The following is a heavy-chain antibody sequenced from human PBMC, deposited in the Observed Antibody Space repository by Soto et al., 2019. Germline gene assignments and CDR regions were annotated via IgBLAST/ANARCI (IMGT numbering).Heavy chain of an antibody. D-gene: IGHD4-17*01. Sequence: QVTLKESRPVLVKPTETLTLTCSVSGFSLTNGRMGVSWIRHPPGQALEWLAHFFSDAERSYSTSMQRRLNMYKGSSGSQVVLTMTNMAPADTATYFCARMDGDYNYYGLAVWGHGIAFTVSS. CDR3: ARMDGDYNYYGLAV. CDR2: FFSDAER. V-gene: IGHV2-26*01. CDR1: GFSLTNGRMG. J-gene: IGHJ6*02.